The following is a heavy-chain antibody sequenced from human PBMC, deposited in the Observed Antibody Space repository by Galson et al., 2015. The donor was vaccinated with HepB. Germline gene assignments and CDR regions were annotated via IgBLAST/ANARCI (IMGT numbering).Heavy chain of an antibody. CDR3: ASGGLYQLLYDYYYYGMDV. CDR2: IIPIFGTA. V-gene: IGHV1-69*06. Sequence: SVKVSCKASGGTFSSYAISWVRQAPGQGLEWMGGIIPIFGTANYAQKFQGRVTITADKSTSTAYMELSSLRSEDTAVYYCASGGLYQLLYDYYYYGMDVWGQGTTVTVSS. CDR1: GGTFSSYA. J-gene: IGHJ6*02. D-gene: IGHD2-2*02.